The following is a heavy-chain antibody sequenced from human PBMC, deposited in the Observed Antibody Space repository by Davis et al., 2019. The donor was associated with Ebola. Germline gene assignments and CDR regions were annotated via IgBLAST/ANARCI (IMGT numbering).Heavy chain of an antibody. CDR1: GFTFSNYG. J-gene: IGHJ4*02. V-gene: IGHV3-20*04. Sequence: PGGSLRLSCAASGFTFSNYGMSWVRQAPGKGLEWVSGILLRSGRTGYADSVKGRFIISRDNAKNSVYLQMDSLRVEDTAFYYCGKDLLPGGLESWGQGTLVTVSS. D-gene: IGHD2-15*01. CDR2: ILLRSGRT. CDR3: GKDLLPGGLES.